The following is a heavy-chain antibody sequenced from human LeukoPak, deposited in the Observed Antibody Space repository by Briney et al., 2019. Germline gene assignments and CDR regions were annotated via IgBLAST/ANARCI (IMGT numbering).Heavy chain of an antibody. D-gene: IGHD1-26*01. Sequence: SETLSLTCTVSGGSISSSSYYWGWIRQPPGKGLEWIGSIYYSGSTYYNPSLKSRVTISVDTYKNQFSLKLSSVTAADTAVYYCARARSGKWGFDYWGQGTLVTVSS. J-gene: IGHJ4*02. CDR1: GGSISSSSYY. CDR3: ARARSGKWGFDY. CDR2: IYYSGST. V-gene: IGHV4-39*07.